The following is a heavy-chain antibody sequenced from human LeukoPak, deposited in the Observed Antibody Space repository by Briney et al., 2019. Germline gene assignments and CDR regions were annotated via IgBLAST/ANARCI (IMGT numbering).Heavy chain of an antibody. CDR3: ARRSGHYYWYFDL. CDR1: GFTLSSYN. Sequence: PGGSLRLSCAVPGFTLSSYNMNWVRQAPGKGLEWVSYISSSSTTIYYADSLKGRFNISRDNAKNSLYLQMNSLRAEDTAVYYCARRSGHYYWYFDLWGRGTLVTVSS. J-gene: IGHJ2*01. V-gene: IGHV3-48*01. CDR2: ISSSSTTI. D-gene: IGHD6-25*01.